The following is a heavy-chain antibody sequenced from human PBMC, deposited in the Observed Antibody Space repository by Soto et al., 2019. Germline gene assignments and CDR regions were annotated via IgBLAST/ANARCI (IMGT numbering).Heavy chain of an antibody. Sequence: QVQLVESGGGLVKPGGSLRLSCAASGFTFSDYYMSWIRQAPGKGLEWVSYISSSGSTIYYADSVKGRFTISRDNAKNSLYLQMISLRAEDTAVYYCARVNDYGDQPQTTFDYWGQGTLVTVSS. CDR1: GFTFSDYY. D-gene: IGHD4-17*01. CDR3: ARVNDYGDQPQTTFDY. V-gene: IGHV3-11*01. J-gene: IGHJ4*02. CDR2: ISSSGSTI.